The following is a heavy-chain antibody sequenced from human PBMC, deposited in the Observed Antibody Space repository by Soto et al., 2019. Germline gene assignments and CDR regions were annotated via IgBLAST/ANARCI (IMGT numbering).Heavy chain of an antibody. J-gene: IGHJ4*02. V-gene: IGHV4-39*07. CDR2: FYYSGGT. Sequence: SETLSLTCTVSGDSISSSSYYWGWIRQPPGKGLEWIGYFYYSGGTYYNPSLESRVTISVDTSKNQFSLKLSSVTAADTAVYYCARADSSGYSYFDYWGQGSLVTVS. CDR3: ARADSSGYSYFDY. D-gene: IGHD3-22*01. CDR1: GDSISSSSYY.